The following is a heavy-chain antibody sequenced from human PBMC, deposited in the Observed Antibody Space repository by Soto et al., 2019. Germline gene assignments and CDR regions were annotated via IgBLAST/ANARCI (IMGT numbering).Heavy chain of an antibody. CDR1: GASISSSSYR. CDR3: ARRIGGSSKVDN. V-gene: IGHV4-39*01. D-gene: IGHD2-15*01. Sequence: PSETLSLTCTVPGASISSSSYRWVWIRQSPGKGLEWIGNMYYTGSTYYAPSLKSRVTISADTSKNQFSLNLNSVTAADTAVYYCARRIGGSSKVDNWGQRILVTVSS. J-gene: IGHJ4*02. CDR2: MYYTGST.